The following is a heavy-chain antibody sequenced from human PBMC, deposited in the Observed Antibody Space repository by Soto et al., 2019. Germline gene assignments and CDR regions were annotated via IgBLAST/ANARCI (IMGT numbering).Heavy chain of an antibody. CDR1: GFSLSTNGVG. CDR3: AHAQVYYYGSGSYYPYFDY. D-gene: IGHD3-10*01. J-gene: IGHJ4*02. V-gene: IGHV2-5*02. CDR2: IYWDDDK. Sequence: QITLKESGPTLVKPTQTLTLTCTFSGFSLSTNGVGVGWIRQPPGKALEWLGLIYWDDDKRYSPSLKSRLTITNDTSKNQVVLTMTNMDPVDTATYYCAHAQVYYYGSGSYYPYFDYWGQGTLVTVSS.